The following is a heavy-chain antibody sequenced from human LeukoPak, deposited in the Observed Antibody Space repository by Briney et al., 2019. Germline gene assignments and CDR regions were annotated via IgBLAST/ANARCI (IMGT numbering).Heavy chain of an antibody. CDR3: ASTSSSWFLGIH. CDR1: AHTLTAFW. D-gene: IGHD6-13*01. CDR2: IYPGDSDT. J-gene: IGHJ4*02. Sequence: AGESLRISCKGSAHTLTAFWLGWVRQMPGKGLEWMGIIYPGDSDTRYNPAFQGQVTISADRSTKTAYLQWNSLKASDTAMYYCASTSSSWFLGIHWGQGTLVTVSS. V-gene: IGHV5-51*01.